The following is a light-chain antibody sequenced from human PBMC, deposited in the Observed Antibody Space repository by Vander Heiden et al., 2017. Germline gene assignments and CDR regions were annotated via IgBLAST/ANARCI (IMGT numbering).Light chain of an antibody. Sequence: GDGVTITCRASQDISTYLAWYQQKPGKAPKSLIYAASNLESGVPSRFSGSGSGTDFTLTISNLQPEDIATYYCQQYHSYPPTFGQGTRLDI. CDR2: AAS. CDR1: QDISTY. J-gene: IGKJ5*01. CDR3: QQYHSYPPT. V-gene: IGKV1-16*01.